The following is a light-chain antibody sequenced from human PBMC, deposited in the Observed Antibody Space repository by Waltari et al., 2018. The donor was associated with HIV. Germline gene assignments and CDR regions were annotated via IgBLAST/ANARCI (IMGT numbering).Light chain of an antibody. CDR1: KSVLSSSNNKNY. V-gene: IGKV4-1*01. CDR2: WAS. CDR3: QQHYSTPWT. J-gene: IGKJ1*01. Sequence: DIVMTQSPDSLAVSLGERATINCKSSKSVLSSSNNKNYLSWYQQKPGQPPKLLMYWASTRESGVPDRFSGSGSGRDFTLTSSSLQAEDVAVYYSQQHYSTPWTFGQGTKVEIK.